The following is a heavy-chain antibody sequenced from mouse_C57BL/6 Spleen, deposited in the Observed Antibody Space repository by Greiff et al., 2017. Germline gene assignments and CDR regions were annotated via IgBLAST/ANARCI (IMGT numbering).Heavy chain of an antibody. CDR1: GYTFTSYG. CDR2: IYPRSGNT. J-gene: IGHJ4*01. Sequence: QVQLQQSGAELARPGASVKLSCKASGYTFTSYGISWVKQRTGQGLEWIGEIYPRSGNTYYNEKFKGKATLTADKSSSTAYMELRSLTSEDSAVYFCARDWNDYDVEEEYYYAMDYWGQGTSVTVSS. D-gene: IGHD2-4*01. V-gene: IGHV1-81*01. CDR3: ARDWNDYDVEEEYYYAMDY.